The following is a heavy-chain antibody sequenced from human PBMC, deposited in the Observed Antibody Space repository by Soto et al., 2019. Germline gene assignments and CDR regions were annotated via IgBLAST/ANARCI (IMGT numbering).Heavy chain of an antibody. CDR3: ATYSTAMVTGIDY. J-gene: IGHJ4*02. CDR2: IIPIFGTA. Sequence: SVKVSCKASGGTFSSYAISWVRQAPGQGLEWMGGIIPIFGTANYAQKFQGRVTMTEDTSTDTAYMELSSLRSEDTAVYYCATYSTAMVTGIDYWGQGTLVTVSS. D-gene: IGHD5-18*01. CDR1: GGTFSSYA. V-gene: IGHV1-69*06.